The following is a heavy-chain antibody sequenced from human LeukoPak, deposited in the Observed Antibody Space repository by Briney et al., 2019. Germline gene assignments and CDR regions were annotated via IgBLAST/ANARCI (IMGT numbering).Heavy chain of an antibody. D-gene: IGHD6-13*01. CDR3: ARYSSSWYGFDY. CDR1: GGSISSGDYY. J-gene: IGHJ4*02. Sequence: SQTLSLTCTVSGGSISSGDYYWSWIRQPPGKGLEWIGYIYYSGSTNYNPSLKSRVTISVDTSKNQFSLKLSSVTAADTAVYYCARYSSSWYGFDYWGQGTLVTVSS. V-gene: IGHV4-30-4*01. CDR2: IYYSGST.